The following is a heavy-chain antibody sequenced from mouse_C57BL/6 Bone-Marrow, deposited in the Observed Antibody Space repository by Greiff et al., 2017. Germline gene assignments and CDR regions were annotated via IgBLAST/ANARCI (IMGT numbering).Heavy chain of an antibody. J-gene: IGHJ4*01. Sequence: VQLQQSGPELVKPGASVKIPCKASGYTFTDYNMDWVKQSHGKSLEWIGDINPNNGGTIYNQKFKGKATLTVDKSSSTAYMELRSLTSEDTAVYYGARRGYYGSSYGLYYAMDYWGQGTSVTVSS. CDR1: GYTFTDYN. D-gene: IGHD1-1*01. CDR2: INPNNGGT. CDR3: ARRGYYGSSYGLYYAMDY. V-gene: IGHV1-18*01.